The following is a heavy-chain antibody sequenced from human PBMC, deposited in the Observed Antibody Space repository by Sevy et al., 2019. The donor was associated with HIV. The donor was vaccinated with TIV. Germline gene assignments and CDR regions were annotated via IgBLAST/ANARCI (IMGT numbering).Heavy chain of an antibody. CDR3: TRQPDLYDSSGYYLGRGRYYYYGMDV. J-gene: IGHJ6*02. Sequence: GGSLRLSCAASGFTFSGSAMHWVRQASGKGLEWVGRIRSKANSYATAYAASVKGRFTISRDDSKNTAYLQMNSLKPEDTAVYYCTRQPDLYDSSGYYLGRGRYYYYGMDVWGQGTTVTVSS. D-gene: IGHD3-22*01. CDR1: GFTFSGSA. V-gene: IGHV3-73*01. CDR2: IRSKANSYAT.